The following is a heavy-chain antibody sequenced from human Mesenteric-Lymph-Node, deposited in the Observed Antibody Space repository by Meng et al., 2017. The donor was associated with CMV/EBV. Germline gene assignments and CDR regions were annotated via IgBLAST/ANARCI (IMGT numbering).Heavy chain of an antibody. J-gene: IGHJ5*02. V-gene: IGHV1-8*02. CDR1: GYTFTGYY. Sequence: ASVKVSCKASGYTFTGYYMHWVRQATGQGLEWMGWMNPNSGNTDFAQKFQGRVTMTRNTSINTAYMELSSLRSEDTAVYYCAREDITIFGVVLDPWGQGTLVTVSS. CDR3: AREDITIFGVVLDP. CDR2: MNPNSGNT. D-gene: IGHD3-3*01.